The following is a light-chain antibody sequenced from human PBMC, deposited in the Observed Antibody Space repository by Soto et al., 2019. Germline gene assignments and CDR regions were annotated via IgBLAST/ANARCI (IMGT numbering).Light chain of an antibody. V-gene: IGKV3-15*01. Sequence: IVLTQSPGTLSLSPGERATLSCRASQSVSRTYLAWYQQKPVQAPSLLIYDISNRASGVPARLSGSGSETEFTLTIRSLDSEDFAVYFCQQYYNWPSFGQGTRVEIK. J-gene: IGKJ5*01. CDR3: QQYYNWPS. CDR1: QSVSRTY. CDR2: DIS.